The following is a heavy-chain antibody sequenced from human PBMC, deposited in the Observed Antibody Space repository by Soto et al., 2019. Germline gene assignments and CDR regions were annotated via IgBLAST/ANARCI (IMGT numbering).Heavy chain of an antibody. J-gene: IGHJ3*02. CDR1: GFSLSTSGVG. CDR2: IYWDDDK. V-gene: IGHV2-5*02. CDR3: AHHASSGWYRDAFDI. Sequence: QITLKESGPTLVKPTQTLTLTCTFSGFSLSTSGVGVGWIRQPPRKALEWLALIYWDDDKRYSPSLKSRLTITKDTSKNQVVLTMTNMDPVDTATYYCAHHASSGWYRDAFDIWGQGTMVTVSS. D-gene: IGHD6-19*01.